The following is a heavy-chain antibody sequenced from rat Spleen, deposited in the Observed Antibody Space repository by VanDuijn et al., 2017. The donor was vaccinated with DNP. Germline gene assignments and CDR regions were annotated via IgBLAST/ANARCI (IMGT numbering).Heavy chain of an antibody. CDR2: IIYDGSSA. CDR3: ATHRGY. CDR1: GFIFSDYA. J-gene: IGHJ2*01. V-gene: IGHV5S10*01. Sequence: EVQLVESGGGLVQPGHSLRLSCAASGFIFSDYAMAWVRQSPKMGLEWVATIIYDGSSAFYRDSVTGRFTISRDNPKSTLYLQMDSLRSEDTATYYCATHRGYWGQGVMVTVSS.